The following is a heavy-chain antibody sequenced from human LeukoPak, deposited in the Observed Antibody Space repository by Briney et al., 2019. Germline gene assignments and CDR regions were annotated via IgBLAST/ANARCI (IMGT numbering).Heavy chain of an antibody. Sequence: KASETLSLTCTVSGYSISSGYYWSWIRQPAGKGLEWIGRIYTSESTNYNPSLKSRVTISVDTSRNQFSLKLSSVTAADTAVYYCARGLWFGDENPPYFDYWGQGILVTVSS. V-gene: IGHV4-61*02. CDR1: GYSISSGYY. CDR2: IYTSEST. CDR3: ARGLWFGDENPPYFDY. J-gene: IGHJ4*02. D-gene: IGHD3-10*01.